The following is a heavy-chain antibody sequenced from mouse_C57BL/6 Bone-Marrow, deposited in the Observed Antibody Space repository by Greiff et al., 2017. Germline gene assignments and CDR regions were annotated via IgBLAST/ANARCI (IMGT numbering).Heavy chain of an antibody. Sequence: QVQLQQPGAELVKPGASVKMSCKASGYTFTSYWITWVKQRPGQGLEWIGDIYPGSGSTNYNEKFKSKATLTVDTSSSTAYMQLSSRTSEYSAVYYCARTGFAYWGQGTLVTVSA. V-gene: IGHV1-55*01. CDR1: GYTFTSYW. CDR3: ARTGFAY. CDR2: IYPGSGST. J-gene: IGHJ3*01.